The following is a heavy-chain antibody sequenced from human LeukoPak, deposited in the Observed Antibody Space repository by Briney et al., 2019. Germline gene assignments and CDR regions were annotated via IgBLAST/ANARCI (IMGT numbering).Heavy chain of an antibody. Sequence: RASVKVSYKVSGYTLTELSMHWVRQAPGKGLEWMGGFDPEDGETIYAQKFQGRVTMTEDTSTDRAYMELSSLRSEDTAVYYCATGLPGSLGFSGYGFDYWGQGTLVTVSS. CDR3: ATGLPGSLGFSGYGFDY. V-gene: IGHV1-24*01. CDR2: FDPEDGET. D-gene: IGHD5-12*01. CDR1: GYTLTELS. J-gene: IGHJ4*02.